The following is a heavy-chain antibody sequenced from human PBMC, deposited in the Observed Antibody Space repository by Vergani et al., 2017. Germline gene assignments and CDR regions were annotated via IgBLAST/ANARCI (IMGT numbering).Heavy chain of an antibody. V-gene: IGHV4-30-2*02. Sequence: QQQLQESGSGLVKPSQNLSLNCAASGGPISSCAFSWGWIRQPPGRGLQWIGHIFQSGSPDYNASLKSRVTISVDPSKNQFSLKLSSVTAADTAVYYCARSRYCGGDCYSDAFDVWGQGTMVTVCS. J-gene: IGHJ3*01. CDR3: ARSRYCGGDCYSDAFDV. CDR1: GGPISSCAFS. D-gene: IGHD2-21*02. CDR2: IFQSGSP.